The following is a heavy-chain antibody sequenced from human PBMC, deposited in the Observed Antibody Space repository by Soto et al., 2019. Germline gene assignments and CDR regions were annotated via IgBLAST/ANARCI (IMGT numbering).Heavy chain of an antibody. CDR2: INARNGNT. D-gene: IGHD6-19*01. Sequence: ASVKVSCKASGYTFTSYAMHWVRQDQEQKHEWMGWINARNGNTKYSQKFQGRVTITRDTSASTAYMELSSLRSEDTAVYYCARDLGIAVAGSIRLLAAITGSLDYWGQGTLVTVSS. J-gene: IGHJ4*02. V-gene: IGHV1-3*01. CDR1: GYTFTSYA. CDR3: ARDLGIAVAGSIRLLAAITGSLDY.